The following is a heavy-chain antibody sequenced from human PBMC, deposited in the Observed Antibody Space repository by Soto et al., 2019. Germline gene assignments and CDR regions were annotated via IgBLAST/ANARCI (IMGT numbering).Heavy chain of an antibody. J-gene: IGHJ4*02. CDR2: IYYSGST. CDR3: ARDPSVTVFDY. Sequence: SETLSLTCTVSGGSISSGGYYWSWIRQHPGKGLEWIGYIYYSGSTYYNPSLKSRVTISVDTSKNQFSLKLSSVTAADTAVYYCARDPSVTVFDYWTRGTLVTVSS. V-gene: IGHV4-31*03. D-gene: IGHD4-4*01. CDR1: GGSISSGGYY.